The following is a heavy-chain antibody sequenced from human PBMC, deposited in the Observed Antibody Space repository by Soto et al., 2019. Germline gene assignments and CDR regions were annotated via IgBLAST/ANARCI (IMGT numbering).Heavy chain of an antibody. Sequence: PSETLSLTCTVSGGSISSSSYYWGWIRQPPGKGLEWIGSIYYSGSTYYNPSLKSRVTISVDTSKNQFSLKLSSVTAADTAVYYCARHLRWFSRKWWPGEVADVVYAFDIWGQGTMVTVSS. CDR1: GGSISSSSYY. CDR3: ARHLRWFSRKWWPGEVADVVYAFDI. D-gene: IGHD2-15*01. CDR2: IYYSGST. V-gene: IGHV4-39*01. J-gene: IGHJ3*02.